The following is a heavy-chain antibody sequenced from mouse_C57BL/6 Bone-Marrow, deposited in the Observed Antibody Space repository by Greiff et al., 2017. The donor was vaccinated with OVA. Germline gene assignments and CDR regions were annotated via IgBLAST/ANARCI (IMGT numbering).Heavy chain of an antibody. V-gene: IGHV3-8*01. J-gene: IGHJ3*01. CDR3: AGGGFAY. CDR2: ISYSGST. Sequence: EVQLQESGPGLAKPSQTLSLTCSVTGYSITRDYWNWIRKFPGNKLEYMGYISYSGSTYYNPSLKSRISITRDTSKNQYYLQLNSVTTEDTATYYCAGGGFAYWGQGTLVTVSA. CDR1: GYSITRDY.